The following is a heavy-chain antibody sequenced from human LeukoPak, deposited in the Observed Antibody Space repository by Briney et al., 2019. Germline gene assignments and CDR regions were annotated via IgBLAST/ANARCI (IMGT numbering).Heavy chain of an antibody. CDR2: IYYSGST. D-gene: IGHD3-22*01. CDR1: GGSISSYY. J-gene: IGHJ4*02. V-gene: IGHV4-59*01. Sequence: SETLSLTCTVSGGSISSYYWSWIRQPPGKGPEWIGYIYYSGSTNYNPSLKSRVTISVDTSKNRFSLKLSSVTAADTAVYYCARVGEYYDSSGYHYFDYWGQGTLVTVSS. CDR3: ARVGEYYDSSGYHYFDY.